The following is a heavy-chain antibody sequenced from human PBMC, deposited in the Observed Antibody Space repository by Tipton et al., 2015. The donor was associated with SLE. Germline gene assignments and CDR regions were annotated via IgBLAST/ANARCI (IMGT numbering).Heavy chain of an antibody. V-gene: IGHV4-39*07. CDR1: GGSISSGDDY. CDR3: ARKGVATMRY. J-gene: IGHJ4*02. Sequence: TLSLTCTVSGGSISSGDDYWGWIRQPPGKGLEWIGEINHSGSTNYNPSLKSRVTISVDTSKTQFSLKLTFVTAADTAVYYCARKGVATMRYWGQGILVTVSS. CDR2: INHSGST. D-gene: IGHD5-12*01.